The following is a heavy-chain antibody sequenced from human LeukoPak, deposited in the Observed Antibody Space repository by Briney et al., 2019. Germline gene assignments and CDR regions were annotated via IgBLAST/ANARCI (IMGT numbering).Heavy chain of an antibody. Sequence: PSETLSLTCTVSGGSISSYYWSWIRQPPGKGLEWIGYIYYSGSTNYNPSLKSRVTISVDTSKNQFSLKLSSVTAADTAVYYCARSYYYDSSGIPGFDYWGQGTLVTVSS. J-gene: IGHJ4*02. CDR2: IYYSGST. V-gene: IGHV4-59*01. CDR1: GGSISSYY. D-gene: IGHD3-22*01. CDR3: ARSYYYDSSGIPGFDY.